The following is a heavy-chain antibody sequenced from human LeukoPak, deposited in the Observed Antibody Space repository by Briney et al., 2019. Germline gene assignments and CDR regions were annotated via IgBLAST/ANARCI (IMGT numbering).Heavy chain of an antibody. V-gene: IGHV3-48*01. CDR3: AKGPDVLRYFDWLSTLYYFDY. D-gene: IGHD3-9*01. CDR1: GFTFSSYS. J-gene: IGHJ4*02. CDR2: ISSSSSTI. Sequence: PGGSLRLSCAASGFTFSSYSMNWVRQAPGKGLEWVSYISSSSSTIYYADSVKGRFTISRDNSKNTLYLQMNSLRAEDTAVYYCAKGPDVLRYFDWLSTLYYFDYWGQGTLVTVSS.